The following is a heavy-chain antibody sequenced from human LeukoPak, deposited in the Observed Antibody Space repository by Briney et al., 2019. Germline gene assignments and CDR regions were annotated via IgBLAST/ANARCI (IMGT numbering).Heavy chain of an antibody. CDR2: IRPNSGGI. CDR1: GYTLTDHH. J-gene: IGHJ4*02. D-gene: IGHD5-24*01. Sequence: GASVKVSCKASGYTLTDHHLIWVRQAPGQGLEWMGWIRPNSGGIKYAQEFQGRVTMTRDTSISTAYMELTSLTSDDTAIYYCARDPVDGYSHYDFWGQGTLVTASS. V-gene: IGHV1-2*02. CDR3: ARDPVDGYSHYDF.